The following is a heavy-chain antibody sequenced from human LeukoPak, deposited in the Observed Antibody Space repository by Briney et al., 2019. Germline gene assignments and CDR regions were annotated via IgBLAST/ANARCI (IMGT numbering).Heavy chain of an antibody. Sequence: ASVKVSCKPSGYVFVTYSIAWVRQAPGEGLEWVGRISPYNGHTDLAQKFQGRVNLTADTSTTTVSMEVNGLTSDDTAVYYCARGGGGSPWLDSWGQGTEVTVSS. CDR3: ARGGGGSPWLDS. D-gene: IGHD1-26*01. CDR2: ISPYNGHT. CDR1: GYVFVTYS. V-gene: IGHV1-18*01. J-gene: IGHJ5*01.